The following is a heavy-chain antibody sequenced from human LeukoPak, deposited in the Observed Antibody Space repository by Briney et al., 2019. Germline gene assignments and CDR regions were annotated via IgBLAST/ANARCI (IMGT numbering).Heavy chain of an antibody. CDR2: ISGRSGST. CDR3: AKDSKWELPHSWIAY. Sequence: GGPLRLSCAASGFTFSSYAMSWVRQAPEKGQEWVSAISGRSGSTYYADSVKGRFTISRDNSKNTLYLQMNSLRAEDTAVYYCAKDSKWELPHSWIAYWGQGTLVTVSS. V-gene: IGHV3-23*01. J-gene: IGHJ4*02. CDR1: GFTFSSYA. D-gene: IGHD1-26*01.